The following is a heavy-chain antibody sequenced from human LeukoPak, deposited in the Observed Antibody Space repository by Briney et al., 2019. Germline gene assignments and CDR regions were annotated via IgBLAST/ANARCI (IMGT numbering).Heavy chain of an antibody. CDR3: TRPTVGATGLGY. V-gene: IGHV3-73*01. CDR2: IRSKANSYAT. D-gene: IGHD1-26*01. J-gene: IGHJ4*02. Sequence: GGSLRLSCAASGFTFSGSAMHWVRQASGKGLEWVGRIRSKANSYATAYAASVKGRFTISRDDSKNTAYLQMNSLKTEDTAVYYCTRPTVGATGLGYWGQGTLVTVSS. CDR1: GFTFSGSA.